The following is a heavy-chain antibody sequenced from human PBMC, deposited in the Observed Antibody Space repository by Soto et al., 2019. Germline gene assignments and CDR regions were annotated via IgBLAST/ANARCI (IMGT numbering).Heavy chain of an antibody. J-gene: IGHJ4*01. CDR1: GGTFSSYA. D-gene: IGHD1-1*01. CDR3: ARDLGTTVGFDY. V-gene: IGHV1-69*13. Sequence: ASVKVSCKASGGTFSSYAISWVRQAPGQGLEWMGGIIPIFGTANYAQKFQGRVTITADESTSTAYMELSSLRSEDTAVYYCARDLGTTVGFDYWGQGTLVNVSS. CDR2: IIPIFGTA.